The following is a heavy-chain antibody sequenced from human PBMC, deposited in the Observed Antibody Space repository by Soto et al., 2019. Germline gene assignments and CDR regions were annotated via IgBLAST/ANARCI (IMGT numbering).Heavy chain of an antibody. CDR1: GGTFSSYA. D-gene: IGHD3-22*01. V-gene: IGHV1-69*12. CDR2: VIPILGTA. Sequence: QVQLVQSGAEVKKPGSSGNVSCKASGGTFSSYAISWVRQAPGQGLEWMGGVIPILGTADYAKKFQGRVTSTADESTSTAYMELSSLRSEDTAVYYCAKHYDNWDYYCGMDVWGQGTTVTVSS. J-gene: IGHJ6*02. CDR3: AKHYDNWDYYCGMDV.